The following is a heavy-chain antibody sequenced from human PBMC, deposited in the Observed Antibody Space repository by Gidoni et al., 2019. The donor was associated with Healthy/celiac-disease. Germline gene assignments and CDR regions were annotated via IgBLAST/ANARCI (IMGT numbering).Heavy chain of an antibody. D-gene: IGHD3-10*01. CDR3: ARDFGFGDCYDY. CDR2: IKKDGSEK. V-gene: IGHV3-7*01. Sequence: EVQLVESGGGLVQPGGSLRLACAASGFTFSSDLMSCVRQAPGKGLEWVANIKKDGSEKDYVDSVKGRFTISRDNAKNSLYLQMNSLRAEDTAVYYCARDFGFGDCYDYWGQGTLVTVSS. CDR1: GFTFSSDL. J-gene: IGHJ4*02.